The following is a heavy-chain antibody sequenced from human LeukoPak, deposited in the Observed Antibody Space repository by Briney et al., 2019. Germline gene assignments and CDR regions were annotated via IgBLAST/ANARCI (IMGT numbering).Heavy chain of an antibody. J-gene: IGHJ3*02. CDR1: GYTFTSCD. CDR3: ASIAVAGDAFDI. Sequence: ASVKVSCKASGYTFTSCDINWVRQATGQGLEWMGWMNPNSGNTGYAQKFQGRVTMTRNTSISTAYMELSSLRSEDTAVYYCASIAVAGDAFDIWGQGTMVTVSS. D-gene: IGHD6-19*01. CDR2: MNPNSGNT. V-gene: IGHV1-8*01.